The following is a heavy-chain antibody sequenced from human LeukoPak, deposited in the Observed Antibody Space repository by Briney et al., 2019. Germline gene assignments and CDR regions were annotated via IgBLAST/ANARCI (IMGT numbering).Heavy chain of an antibody. J-gene: IGHJ4*02. D-gene: IGHD2-2*01. CDR3: AKGYCSSTSCFYDY. CDR1: GFTFSSYA. Sequence: PGGSLRLSCAASGFTFSSYAMSWVRQAPGKGLEGSPAISGSGGSTYYAASVKGRFTISRDNSKNTLYLQMNSLRAEDTAVYYCAKGYCSSTSCFYDYWGQGTLVTVSS. CDR2: ISGSGGST. V-gene: IGHV3-23*01.